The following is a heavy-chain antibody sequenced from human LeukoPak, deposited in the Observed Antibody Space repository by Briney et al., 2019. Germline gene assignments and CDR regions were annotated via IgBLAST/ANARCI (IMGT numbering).Heavy chain of an antibody. CDR2: IYYSGST. CDR1: GGSISSGGYS. D-gene: IGHD4-17*01. J-gene: IGHJ5*02. Sequence: SETLSLTCTVSGGSISSGGYSWNWIRQHPGKGLEWIGYIYYSGSTYYNPSLKSRVTISVDTSKNQFSLKLSSVTAADTAVYYCARDVGTVTDLGRFDPWGQGTLVTVSA. CDR3: ARDVGTVTDLGRFDP. V-gene: IGHV4-31*03.